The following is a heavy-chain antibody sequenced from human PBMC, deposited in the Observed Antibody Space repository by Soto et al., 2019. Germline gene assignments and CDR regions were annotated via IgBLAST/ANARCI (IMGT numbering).Heavy chain of an antibody. CDR2: IEPISDIT. J-gene: IGHJ5*02. V-gene: IGHV1-69*13. D-gene: IGHD4-4*01. CDR3: ARDPSTINKLIGVWFDP. Sequence: SVKVSCKASGDTFGRFTINWVRQAPGQGLEWMGGIEPISDITNYAQRFQGRVTFTADASTSTVYLELSSLRSEDTAMYYCARDPSTINKLIGVWFDPWGQGTLVTVSS. CDR1: GDTFGRFT.